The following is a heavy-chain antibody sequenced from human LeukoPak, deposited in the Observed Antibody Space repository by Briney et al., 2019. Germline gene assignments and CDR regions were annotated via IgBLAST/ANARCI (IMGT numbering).Heavy chain of an antibody. J-gene: IGHJ6*02. D-gene: IGHD2-8*01. Sequence: GESLRISCKGSGYSFTSYCISWVRQMPGKGLEWMGSIDPSDAYTNYSPSFQGHVTISADKSISTAYLQWSSLKASDTATYYCARPMAGSGGYYYYDMDVWGQGTTVTVSS. CDR3: ARPMAGSGGYYYYDMDV. V-gene: IGHV5-10-1*01. CDR1: GYSFTSYC. CDR2: IDPSDAYT.